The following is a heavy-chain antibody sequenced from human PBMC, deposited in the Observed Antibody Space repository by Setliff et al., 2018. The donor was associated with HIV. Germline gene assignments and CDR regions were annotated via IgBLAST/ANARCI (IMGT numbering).Heavy chain of an antibody. CDR3: ARDQGVVTRACWH. J-gene: IGHJ1*01. D-gene: IGHD2-21*02. CDR2: IYPNTGGT. V-gene: IGHV1-2*02. Sequence: GASVKVSCKASGYTFTDYYIHWVRQAPGQGLEWIGWIYPNTGGTNYAQKFQGRVTITADESTNTAYMELRSLTSDDTAVYYCARDQGVVTRACWHWGQGTLVTVSS. CDR1: GYTFTDYY.